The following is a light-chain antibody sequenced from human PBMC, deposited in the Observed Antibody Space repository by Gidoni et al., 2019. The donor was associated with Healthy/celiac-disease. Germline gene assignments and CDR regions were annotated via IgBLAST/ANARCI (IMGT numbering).Light chain of an antibody. CDR3: QLCDSSTDVV. J-gene: IGLJ2*01. V-gene: IGLV3-9*01. CDR1: NIGSKN. Sequence: SYELTQTLSVSVALGQAARITCGGNNIGSKNVPWYQLEPGPAPVLVICRDSHPPSGIPERFSGSNSGSTATLTIPRAQAGDVADYYCQLCDSSTDVVFGGGPKLTVL. CDR2: RDS.